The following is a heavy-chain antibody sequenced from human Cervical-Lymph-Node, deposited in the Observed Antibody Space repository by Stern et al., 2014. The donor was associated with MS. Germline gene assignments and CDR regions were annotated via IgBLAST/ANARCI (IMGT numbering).Heavy chain of an antibody. D-gene: IGHD3-3*01. CDR1: GGAVSSGDRY. J-gene: IGHJ4*02. V-gene: IGHV4-31*03. Sequence: QVQLVQSGPGLVKPSQTLSLTCTVSGGAVSSGDRYWSWIHQHPGKGLEWIGYISYSGNTYYNPSLESRVTISMDRSKNQFSLKLRSVTAADTAVYYCARVTEFLRFFYPDYWGQGTRVTVSS. CDR3: ARVTEFLRFFYPDY. CDR2: ISYSGNT.